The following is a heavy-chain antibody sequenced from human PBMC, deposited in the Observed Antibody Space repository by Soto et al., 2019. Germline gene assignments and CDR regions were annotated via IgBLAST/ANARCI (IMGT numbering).Heavy chain of an antibody. CDR1: GFTFSSYG. D-gene: IGHD3-10*01. CDR3: NYGSAETDY. Sequence: QVQLVESGGGVVQPGRSLRLSRAASGFTFSSYGMHWVRQAPGKGLEWVAVIWYDGSNKYYADSVKGRFTISRDNSKNTLYLQMNSLRAEDTAVYYCNYGSAETDYWGQGTLVTVSS. V-gene: IGHV3-33*01. J-gene: IGHJ4*02. CDR2: IWYDGSNK.